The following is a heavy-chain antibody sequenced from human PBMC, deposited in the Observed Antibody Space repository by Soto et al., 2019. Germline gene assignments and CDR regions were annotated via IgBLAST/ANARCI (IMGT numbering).Heavy chain of an antibody. CDR1: GFTFSNYY. Sequence: GGSLRLSCAASGFTFSNYYMHWVRQATGKGLEWVSAIDAAGDTYYAASVKGRFTISRENAKNSLYLQMNRLTVGDTAVYYCARVSTYYYNSALDDWGQGTMVTVSS. CDR3: ARVSTYYYNSALDD. J-gene: IGHJ6*02. CDR2: IDAAGDT. V-gene: IGHV3-13*01.